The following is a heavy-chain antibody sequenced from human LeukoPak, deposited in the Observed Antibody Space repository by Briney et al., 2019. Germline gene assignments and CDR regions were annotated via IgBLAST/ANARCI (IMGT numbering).Heavy chain of an antibody. D-gene: IGHD7-27*01. J-gene: IGHJ4*02. CDR2: IYYSGST. CDR3: ARLETGYFDP. V-gene: IGHV4-59*08. CDR1: GGSISSYY. Sequence: PSETLSLTCTVSGGSISSYYWSWIRQPPGKGLEWIGYIYYSGSTNYNPSLKSRVTISVDTSKNQFSLKLSSVTAADTAVYYCARLETGYFDPWGQGTLVTVSS.